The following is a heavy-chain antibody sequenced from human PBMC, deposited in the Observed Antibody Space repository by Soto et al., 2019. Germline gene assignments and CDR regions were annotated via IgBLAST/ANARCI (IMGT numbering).Heavy chain of an antibody. V-gene: IGHV3-74*01. CDR2: INSVGSST. CDR1: GFTFSSYC. J-gene: IGHJ4*02. Sequence: TGGSLRLSCAASGFTFSSYCMHWVRQAPGYGYEWVSRINSVGSSTSYADSVEGRFTISRDNTKKTLYLQMNSLRAEDTAVSCCARDRDSGWCLWGQGTPVTVYS. CDR3: ARDRDSGWCL. D-gene: IGHD6-13*01.